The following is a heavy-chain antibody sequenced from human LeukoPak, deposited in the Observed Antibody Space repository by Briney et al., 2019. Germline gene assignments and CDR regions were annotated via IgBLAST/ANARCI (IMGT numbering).Heavy chain of an antibody. V-gene: IGHV3-23*01. CDR3: AKDHSLVDYGDYPRTD. Sequence: GGSLRLSCAASGFTFSSYAMSWVRQAPGEGVEWVSAISGSGGSTYYADSVKGRFTISRDNSKNTLYLQMNSLRAEDTAVYYCAKDHSLVDYGDYPRTDWGQGTLVTVSS. D-gene: IGHD4-17*01. J-gene: IGHJ4*02. CDR1: GFTFSSYA. CDR2: ISGSGGST.